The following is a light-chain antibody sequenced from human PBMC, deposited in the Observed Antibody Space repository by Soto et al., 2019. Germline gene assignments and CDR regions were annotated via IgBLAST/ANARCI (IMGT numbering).Light chain of an antibody. Sequence: DVQMTQSPATLAASLGDRVTLTCRASQGISNYLVWYQQKPGKPPKPLIYSASTRQSGVPARFTGSGSGSHFTLTISSLQPEDVATYYCQQTNNSPLTFGGGTRVEL. V-gene: IGKV1-27*01. J-gene: IGKJ4*01. CDR1: QGISNY. CDR3: QQTNNSPLT. CDR2: SAS.